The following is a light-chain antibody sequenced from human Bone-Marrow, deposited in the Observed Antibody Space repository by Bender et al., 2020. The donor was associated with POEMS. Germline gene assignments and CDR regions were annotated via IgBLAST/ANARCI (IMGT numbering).Light chain of an antibody. V-gene: IGLV4-69*01. J-gene: IGLJ2*01. CDR1: SGPTRYA. CDR2: INSDGSH. CDR3: QTWDTGLPV. Sequence: QLEVTQSPSASAPLGASVKLTCTLKSGPTRYAIAWHQQQPQMGPRFLMKINSDGSHNRGDGIPDRFSGSGSGADRTLTISSLQSEDEADYYCQTWDTGLPVFGGGTKLTVL.